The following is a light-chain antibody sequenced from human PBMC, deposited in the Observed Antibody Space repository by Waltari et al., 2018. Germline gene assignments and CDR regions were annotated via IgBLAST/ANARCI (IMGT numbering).Light chain of an antibody. J-gene: IGLJ7*01. CDR2: EEH. CDR3: GTWDRSLSGAV. CDR1: SSNIGNNY. Sequence: QSVLTQPPSVSAAPGQRVTISCSGGSSNIGNNYVSWYRQFPGTAPKLLIYEEHERASGNPRQLSGSRSRTLPTLDIAGLQAGDEADYYCGTWDRSLSGAVFGGRTHLTVL. V-gene: IGLV1-51*02.